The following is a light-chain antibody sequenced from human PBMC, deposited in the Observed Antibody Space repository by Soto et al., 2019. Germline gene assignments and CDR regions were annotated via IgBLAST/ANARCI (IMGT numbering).Light chain of an antibody. CDR3: QQLNSNSRIT. Sequence: DIQLTQSPSFLSASVGDRVTITCRASQGISSYLAWYQQKPGKAPKLLIYAASTLQSGVPSRFSGSGSGTEFTITTISLQPADFSSYYCQQLNSNSRITFGQGTRLEMK. J-gene: IGKJ5*01. V-gene: IGKV1-9*01. CDR1: QGISSY. CDR2: AAS.